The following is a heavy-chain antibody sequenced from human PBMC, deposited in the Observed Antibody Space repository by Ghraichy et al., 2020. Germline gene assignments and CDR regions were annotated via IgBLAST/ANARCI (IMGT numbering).Heavy chain of an antibody. D-gene: IGHD3-10*01. CDR3: ARGLAKYYYGSGSYLGWFDP. J-gene: IGHJ5*02. CDR2: INHSGST. V-gene: IGHV4-34*01. Sequence: SETLSPTCAVYGGSFSGYYWSWIRQPPGKGLEWIGEINHSGSTNYNPSLKSRVTISVDTSKNQFSLKLSSVTAADTAVYYCARGLAKYYYGSGSYLGWFDPWGQGTLVTVSS. CDR1: GGSFSGYY.